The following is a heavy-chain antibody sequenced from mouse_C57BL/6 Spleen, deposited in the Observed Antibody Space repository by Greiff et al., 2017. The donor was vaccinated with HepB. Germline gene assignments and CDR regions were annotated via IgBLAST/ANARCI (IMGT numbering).Heavy chain of an antibody. J-gene: IGHJ3*01. CDR3: ASTAY. CDR1: GYSITSGYY. Sequence: DVKLQESGPGLVKPSQSLSLTCSVTGYSITSGYYWNWIRQFPGNKLEWMGYISYDGSNNYNPSLKNRISITRDTSKNQFFLKLNSVTTEDTATYYCASTAYWGQGTLVTVSA. CDR2: ISYDGSN. V-gene: IGHV3-6*01.